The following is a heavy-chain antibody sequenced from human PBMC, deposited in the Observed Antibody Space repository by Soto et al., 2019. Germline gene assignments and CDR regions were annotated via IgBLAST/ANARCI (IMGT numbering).Heavy chain of an antibody. V-gene: IGHV4-59*01. CDR2: IYYSGST. CDR1: GGSISSYY. Sequence: ASETLSLTCTVSGGSISSYYWSWIRQPPGKGLEWIGYIYYSGSTNYNPSLKSRVTISVDTSKNQFSLKLSSVTAADTAAYYCARGQDIVLVPAASHWFDPWGQGTLVTVSS. CDR3: ARGQDIVLVPAASHWFDP. J-gene: IGHJ5*02. D-gene: IGHD2-2*01.